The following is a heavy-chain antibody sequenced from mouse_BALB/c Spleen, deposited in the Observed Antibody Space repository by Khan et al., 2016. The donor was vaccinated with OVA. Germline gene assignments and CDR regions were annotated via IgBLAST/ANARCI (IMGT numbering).Heavy chain of an antibody. CDR1: GYTFINYW. J-gene: IGHJ2*01. V-gene: IGHV1-7*01. Sequence: VQLQESGAELAKPGASVKMSCKASGYTFINYWILWVKQRPGQGLEWIGYINPSTGYTEYNQNFKDKATLTADKSSSTAYMQLSSLTSEDSAVYYCARRGLRWEFDYGGQGTTLTVSS. CDR2: INPSTGYT. CDR3: ARRGLRWEFDY. D-gene: IGHD1-1*01.